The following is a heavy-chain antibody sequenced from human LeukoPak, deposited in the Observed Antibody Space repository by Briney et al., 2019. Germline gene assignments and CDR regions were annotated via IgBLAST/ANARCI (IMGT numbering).Heavy chain of an antibody. D-gene: IGHD1-26*01. J-gene: IGHJ3*02. Sequence: PGGSLRLSCAASGFTFSSYWMSWVRQAPGKGLEWVANIKQDGSEKYYVDSVKGRFTTSRDNAKNSLYLQMNSLRAEDTAVYYCARSFSGSPSLGAFDIWGQGTMVTVSS. CDR2: IKQDGSEK. CDR3: ARSFSGSPSLGAFDI. V-gene: IGHV3-7*01. CDR1: GFTFSSYW.